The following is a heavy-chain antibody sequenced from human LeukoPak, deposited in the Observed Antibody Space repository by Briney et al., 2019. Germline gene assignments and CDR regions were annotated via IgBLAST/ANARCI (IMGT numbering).Heavy chain of an antibody. Sequence: PSETLSLTCTVSGGSISSGSYYWSWIRQPAGKGLEWIGRIYTSGSTNYNPSLKSRVTISVDTSKNQFSLKLSSVTAADTAVYYCAREYSRGLVRHNWFDPWGQGTLVTVSS. CDR1: GGSISSGSYY. D-gene: IGHD6-19*01. CDR2: IYTSGST. V-gene: IGHV4-61*02. J-gene: IGHJ5*02. CDR3: AREYSRGLVRHNWFDP.